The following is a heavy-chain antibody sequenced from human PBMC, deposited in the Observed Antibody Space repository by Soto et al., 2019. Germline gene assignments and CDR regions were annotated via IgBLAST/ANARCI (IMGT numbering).Heavy chain of an antibody. D-gene: IGHD5-18*01. CDR3: ARVGLPNFDY. Sequence: PGGSLRLSCAASGFTFSSYAMHWVRQAPGKGLGWVAVISYDGSNKYYADSVKGRFTISRDNSKNTLYLQMNSLRAEDTAVYYCARVGLPNFDYWGQGTLVTVSS. J-gene: IGHJ4*02. V-gene: IGHV3-30-3*01. CDR2: ISYDGSNK. CDR1: GFTFSSYA.